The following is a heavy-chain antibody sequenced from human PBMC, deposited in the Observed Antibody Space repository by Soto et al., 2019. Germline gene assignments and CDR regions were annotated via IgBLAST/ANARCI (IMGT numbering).Heavy chain of an antibody. CDR2: INPRGGST. J-gene: IGHJ5*02. CDR1: GYTFTTYY. Sequence: QVQLVQSGAEVKKPGASVKLSCRASGYTFTTYYLHWVRQAPGQGFEWMGIINPRGGSTSYARNFQGRVTITSDTSTSTVYMELSRLKFEDTAVYYCARDLNNDVMTGLANWFDPWCQGTLVTVSS. D-gene: IGHD3-9*01. CDR3: ARDLNNDVMTGLANWFDP. V-gene: IGHV1-46*01.